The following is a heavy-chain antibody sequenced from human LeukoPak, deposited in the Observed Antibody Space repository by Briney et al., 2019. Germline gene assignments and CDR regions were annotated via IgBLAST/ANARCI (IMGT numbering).Heavy chain of an antibody. V-gene: IGHV3-30*04. D-gene: IGHD5-24*01. CDR1: GFTFSSYA. J-gene: IGHJ4*02. Sequence: QAGGSLRLSCAASGFTFSSYAMHWVRQAPGKGLEWVAVISYDGSNKYYADSVKGRFTISRDNSKNTLYLQMNSLRAEDTAVYYCARDFFNYYFDYWGQGTLVTVSS. CDR2: ISYDGSNK. CDR3: ARDFFNYYFDY.